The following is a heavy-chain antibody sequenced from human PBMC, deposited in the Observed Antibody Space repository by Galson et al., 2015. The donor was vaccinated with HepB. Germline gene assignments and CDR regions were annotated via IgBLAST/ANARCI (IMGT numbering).Heavy chain of an antibody. J-gene: IGHJ4*01. CDR1: GYTLTQLS. V-gene: IGHV1-24*01. Sequence: SVKVSCKVSGYTLTQLSMHWVRQTPGKGPEWMGGFDPEDEKTIYAQRFQGRVTMTEDTSTDTAYMELSSLRSEDTAVYYCATDHRDYSHSSGYYNFDYWGRGTLVTVFS. D-gene: IGHD3-22*01. CDR2: FDPEDEKT. CDR3: ATDHRDYSHSSGYYNFDY.